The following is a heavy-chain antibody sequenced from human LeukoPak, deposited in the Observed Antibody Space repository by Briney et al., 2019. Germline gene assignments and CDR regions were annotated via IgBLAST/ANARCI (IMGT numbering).Heavy chain of an antibody. J-gene: IGHJ4*02. Sequence: PGGSLRLSCAVSGFTLSNYGMSWVRQAPGKGLEWVAGISDSGGRTNYADSVKGRFSLSRDNPKNTLYLQMNSLRAEDTAVYFCAKRGVVIRVILVGFHKEANYFDSWGQGALVTVSS. CDR3: AKRGVVIRVILVGFHKEANYFDS. CDR1: GFTLSNYG. V-gene: IGHV3-23*01. CDR2: ISDSGGRT. D-gene: IGHD3-22*01.